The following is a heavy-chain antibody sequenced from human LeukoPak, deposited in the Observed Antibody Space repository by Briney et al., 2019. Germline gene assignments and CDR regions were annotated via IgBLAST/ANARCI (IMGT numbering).Heavy chain of an antibody. V-gene: IGHV7-4-1*02. CDR2: INTNTGNP. Sequence: GASVKVSCKASGYTFTSYAMNWVRQAPGQGLEWMGWINTNTGNPTYAQGFTGRFVFSLDTSVSTAYLQISSLKAEDTAVYYCARPGYSYGPRGKEDWFDPWGQGTLVTVSS. J-gene: IGHJ5*02. CDR3: ARPGYSYGPRGKEDWFDP. CDR1: GYTFTSYA. D-gene: IGHD5-18*01.